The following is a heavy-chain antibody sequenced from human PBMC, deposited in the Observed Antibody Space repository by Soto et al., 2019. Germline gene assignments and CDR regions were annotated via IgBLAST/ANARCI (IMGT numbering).Heavy chain of an antibody. V-gene: IGHV4-39*01. J-gene: IGHJ6*03. CDR2: IYYSGST. CDR3: ARGDYDILTGYYVYMDV. CDR1: GGSISSSSYY. D-gene: IGHD3-9*01. Sequence: SETLSLTCTVSGGSISSSSYYWGWIRQPPGKGLEWIGSIYYSGSTYYNPSLKSRVTISVDTSKNQFSLKLSSVTAADTAVYYCARGDYDILTGYYVYMDVWGKGTTVT.